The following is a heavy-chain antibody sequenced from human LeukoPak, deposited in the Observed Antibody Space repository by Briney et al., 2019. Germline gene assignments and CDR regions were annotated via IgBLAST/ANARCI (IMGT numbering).Heavy chain of an antibody. J-gene: IGHJ4*02. D-gene: IGHD1-1*01. Sequence: PSETLSLTCAVYGGSFSGYYWSWIRQPPGKGLEWIATISHSGSTYYTPSLKSRLTISLDTSKNHFSLRLSSVTAADTAVYYCARVNAPVATFDYWGLGILVTVSS. V-gene: IGHV4-34*01. CDR3: ARVNAPVATFDY. CDR2: ISHSGST. CDR1: GGSFSGYY.